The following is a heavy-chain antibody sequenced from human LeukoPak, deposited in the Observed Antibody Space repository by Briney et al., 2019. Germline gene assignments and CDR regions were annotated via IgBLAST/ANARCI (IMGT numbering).Heavy chain of an antibody. CDR1: GFTFSSLS. Sequence: AGSLRLSCAASGFTFSSLSMNWVRPAPGKGREWVSSISSSTSYIYYADSVKGRFTISRDNAKNSLYLQMNSLRGEETAIYYCARSSGWYHRGPDNYYYYMDVWGKGTTVTVS. J-gene: IGHJ6*03. CDR3: ARSSGWYHRGPDNYYYYMDV. V-gene: IGHV3-21*01. CDR2: ISSSTSYI. D-gene: IGHD6-19*01.